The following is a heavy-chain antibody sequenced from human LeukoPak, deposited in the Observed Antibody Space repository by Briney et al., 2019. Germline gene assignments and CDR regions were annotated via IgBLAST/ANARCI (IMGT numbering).Heavy chain of an antibody. J-gene: IGHJ4*02. CDR2: INHSGST. V-gene: IGHV4-34*01. CDR1: GGSFSGYY. D-gene: IGHD4-23*01. Sequence: SETLSLTCAVYGGSFSGYYWSWIRQPPGKGLEWIGEINHSGSTNYNPSLKSRVTISVDTSKNQFSLKLSSVTAADRAVYYCARLNYGGNLGYWGQGTLVTVSS. CDR3: ARLNYGGNLGY.